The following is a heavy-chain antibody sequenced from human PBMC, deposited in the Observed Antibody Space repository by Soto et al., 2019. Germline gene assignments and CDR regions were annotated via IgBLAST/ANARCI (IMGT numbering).Heavy chain of an antibody. D-gene: IGHD2-15*01. CDR1: GYTFTSYD. J-gene: IGHJ6*02. V-gene: IGHV1-18*01. Sequence: ASVKVSCKASGYTFTSYDINWVRQAPGQGLEWMGWISAYNGNTNYAQKLQGRVTMTTDTSTSTAYMELRSLRSDDTAVYYCAREDIVVVTYYGMDVWGQGTTVTVSS. CDR2: ISAYNGNT. CDR3: AREDIVVVTYYGMDV.